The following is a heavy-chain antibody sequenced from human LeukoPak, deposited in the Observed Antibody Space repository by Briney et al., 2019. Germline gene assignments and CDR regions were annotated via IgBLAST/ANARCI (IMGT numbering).Heavy chain of an antibody. CDR2: ISGSGGST. CDR3: AKAGATKVVPAAIMAHHFDY. V-gene: IGHV3-23*01. Sequence: QAGGSLRLSCAASGFTFSSYAMSWVRQAPGKGLEWVSAISGSGGSTYYADSVKGRFTISRDNSKNTLYLQMNSLRAEDTAVYYCAKAGATKVVPAAIMAHHFDYWGQGTLVTVSS. CDR1: GFTFSSYA. J-gene: IGHJ4*02. D-gene: IGHD2-2*02.